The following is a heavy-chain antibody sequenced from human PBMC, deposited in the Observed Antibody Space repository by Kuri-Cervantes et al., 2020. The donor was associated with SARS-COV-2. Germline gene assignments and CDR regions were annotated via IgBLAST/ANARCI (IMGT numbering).Heavy chain of an antibody. CDR3: ARQMMSSITIFGVVITRNWFDP. CDR1: GGSFSGYY. Sequence: GSLKISCAVYGGSFSGYYWSWIRQPPGKGLEWIGSIYYSGSTYYNPSLKSRVTISVDTSKNQFSLKLSSVTAADTAVYYCARQMMSSITIFGVVITRNWFDPWGQGTLVTVSS. D-gene: IGHD3-3*01. CDR2: IYYSGST. J-gene: IGHJ5*02. V-gene: IGHV4-34*01.